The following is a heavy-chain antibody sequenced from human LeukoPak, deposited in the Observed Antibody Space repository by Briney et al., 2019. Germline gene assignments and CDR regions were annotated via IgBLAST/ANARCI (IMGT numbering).Heavy chain of an antibody. D-gene: IGHD2-15*01. Sequence: GGSLRLSCVASGFTFGKYWMSWVRQAPGKGLEWVANIKLDGSEKNYVDSVKGRFTISRDNTKNSLYLQMNSLRAEDTAVYYCAREGLHRNFDYWGQGTLVTVSS. CDR3: AREGLHRNFDY. J-gene: IGHJ4*02. CDR1: GFTFGKYW. V-gene: IGHV3-7*01. CDR2: IKLDGSEK.